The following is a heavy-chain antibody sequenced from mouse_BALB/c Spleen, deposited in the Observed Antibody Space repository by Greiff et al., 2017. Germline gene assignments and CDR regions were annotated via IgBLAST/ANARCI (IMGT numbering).Heavy chain of an antibody. J-gene: IGHJ1*01. CDR3: ARALITTVVEGYFDV. CDR1: SYTFTDYA. Sequence: QVQLQQSGPELVRPGVSVKISCKGSSYTFTDYAMHWVKQSHAKSLEWIGVISTYYGNTNYNQKFKGKATMTVDKSSSTAYMELARLTSEDSAVYYCARALITTVVEGYFDVWGAGTTVTVSS. CDR2: ISTYYGNT. D-gene: IGHD1-1*01. V-gene: IGHV1-67*01.